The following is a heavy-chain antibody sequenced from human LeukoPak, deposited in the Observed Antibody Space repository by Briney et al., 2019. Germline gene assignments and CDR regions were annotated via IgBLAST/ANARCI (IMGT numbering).Heavy chain of an antibody. CDR1: GASMSNSF. V-gene: IGHV4-4*07. D-gene: IGHD2-15*01. CDR3: ARAPAGCGGTCSFDY. J-gene: IGHJ4*02. Sequence: SETLSLTCTVSGASMSNSFGSWIRQPAGKGLEGIGRIYSSGRTNYNPSLKSRVTLSIDTSNNQFSLKLTSVTAADTASYYCARAPAGCGGTCSFDYWGQGTLVTVSS. CDR2: IYSSGRT.